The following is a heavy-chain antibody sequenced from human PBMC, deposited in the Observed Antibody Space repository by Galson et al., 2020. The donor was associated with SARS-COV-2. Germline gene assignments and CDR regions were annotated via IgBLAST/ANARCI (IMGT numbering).Heavy chain of an antibody. CDR3: ARGGTSFYDTSGYSPAEYFHH. D-gene: IGHD3-22*01. CDR1: GASISSHY. Sequence: SETLSLTCTVSGASISSHYWSWIRQAPEKGLEWIGYIYVSVTTKYNPSLQSRITISADTSKNQFSLKLTSVTAADTAVYYCARGGTSFYDTSGYSPAEYFHHWGQGTQVIVSS. J-gene: IGHJ1*01. CDR2: IYVSVTT. V-gene: IGHV4-59*11.